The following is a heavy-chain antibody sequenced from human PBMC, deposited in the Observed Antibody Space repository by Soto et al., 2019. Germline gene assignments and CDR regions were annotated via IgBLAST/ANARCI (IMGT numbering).Heavy chain of an antibody. J-gene: IGHJ4*02. CDR3: AKDISYDFWSGYRRRYYFDY. V-gene: IGHV3-9*01. D-gene: IGHD3-3*01. CDR1: GFTFDDYA. CDR2: ISWNSGSI. Sequence: SLRLSCAASGFTFDDYAMHWVRQAPGKGLEWVSGISWNSGSIGYADSVKGRFTISRDNAKNSLYLQMNSLRAEDTALYYCAKDISYDFWSGYRRRYYFDYWGQGTLVTVSS.